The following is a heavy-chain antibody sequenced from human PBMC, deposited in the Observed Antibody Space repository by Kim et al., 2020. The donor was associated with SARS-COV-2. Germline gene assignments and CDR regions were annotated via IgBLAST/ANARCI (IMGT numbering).Heavy chain of an antibody. CDR1: GGSVRGSTYY. D-gene: IGHD2-15*01. Sequence: SETLSLTCTVSGGSVRGSTYYWGWIRQPPGKGLEWIGSFHFDGTTYYSPSLKSRVIISGDTSNSQFSMKLSSVTAADTAVYYCARQAGYCSGGSCYSYW. CDR2: FHFDGTT. V-gene: IGHV4-39*01. J-gene: IGHJ2*01. CDR3: ARQAGYCSGGSCYSYW.